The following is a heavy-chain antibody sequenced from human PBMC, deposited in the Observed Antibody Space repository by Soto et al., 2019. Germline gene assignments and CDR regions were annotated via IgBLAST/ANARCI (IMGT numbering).Heavy chain of an antibody. CDR1: GDSMSNYY. CDR2: IYYIGST. Sequence: SETLSLTCTVSGDSMSNYYRSWIRQPPGKGLEWIGYIYYIGSTNYNPSLKSRVTMSVGTSRNQLSLNLTSVTAADTAVYYCARGYSPALGAPWARVNWFDPWGQGTLVTVSS. D-gene: IGHD1-26*01. J-gene: IGHJ5*02. CDR3: ARGYSPALGAPWARVNWFDP. V-gene: IGHV4-59*01.